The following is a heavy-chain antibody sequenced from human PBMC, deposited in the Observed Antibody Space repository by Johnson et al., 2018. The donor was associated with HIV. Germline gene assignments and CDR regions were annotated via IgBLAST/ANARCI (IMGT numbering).Heavy chain of an antibody. CDR2: IKKDGSEK. V-gene: IGHV3-7*02. J-gene: IGHJ3*02. CDR1: GFTFTFYW. Sequence: VQLVESGGGLVQPGGSLRLSCEVSGFTFTFYWMSWVRQSPGKGLEWVANIKKDGSEKYYVDSVKGRFTISRDNAKNSLYLQMNSLRAEDTAVYYCAKASDAFDIWGQGTMVTVSS. CDR3: AKASDAFDI.